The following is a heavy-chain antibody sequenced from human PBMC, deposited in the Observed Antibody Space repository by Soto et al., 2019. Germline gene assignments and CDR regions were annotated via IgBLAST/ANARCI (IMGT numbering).Heavy chain of an antibody. Sequence: QLQLQESGSRLVKPSQTLSLTCAVSGDSVITVDSWWTWIRQPPGKVLEWIGHVSPSGSSYYNPSLKGRVSISVYRSKNQFSLSLTSLAAADTAVYFCARGGRYCTTSSCSDWFDAWGQGSLVTVSS. CDR1: GDSVITVDSW. J-gene: IGHJ5*02. V-gene: IGHV4-30-2*01. D-gene: IGHD2-2*01. CDR3: ARGGRYCTTSSCSDWFDA. CDR2: VSPSGSS.